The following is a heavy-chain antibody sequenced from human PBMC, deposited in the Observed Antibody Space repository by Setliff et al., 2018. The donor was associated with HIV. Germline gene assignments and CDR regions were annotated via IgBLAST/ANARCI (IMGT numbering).Heavy chain of an antibody. V-gene: IGHV1-69*13. D-gene: IGHD2-21*02. Sequence: GASVKVSCKASGGTFSSYAINWVRQAPGQGLEWMGGIIPVFDTANYAQEFQGRVTITADESTSTSSMELSSLGSEDTAVYYCARVNGGNSPYYFDSWGQGTLVTVSS. CDR3: ARVNGGNSPYYFDS. J-gene: IGHJ4*02. CDR2: IIPVFDTA. CDR1: GGTFSSYA.